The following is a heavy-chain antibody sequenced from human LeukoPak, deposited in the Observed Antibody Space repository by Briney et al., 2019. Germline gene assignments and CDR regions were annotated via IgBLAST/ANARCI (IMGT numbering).Heavy chain of an antibody. CDR1: GFSFSEAA. Sequence: GGSLRLSCAASGFSFSEAAIHWVCQASGKRLEWVGRIRSRTSDYATAYAASVKGRFTISRDDSKNTAFLQMNSLRTEDTAVYYCTRHLIDYWGQGTLVTVSS. CDR3: TRHLIDY. V-gene: IGHV3-73*01. J-gene: IGHJ4*02. CDR2: IRSRTSDYAT.